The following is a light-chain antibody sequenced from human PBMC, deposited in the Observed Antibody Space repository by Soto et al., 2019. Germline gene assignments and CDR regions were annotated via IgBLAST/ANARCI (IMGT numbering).Light chain of an antibody. CDR3: QQYNSYYT. J-gene: IGKJ2*01. Sequence: EIVMTQSPATLSVSPGERATLSCRAGQSVDSNIAWYQQKPGQAPRLLIYGSSTRATGIPTRFSGSGSGTEFTLTISSLQSEDFAVYYCQQYNSYYTFGQGTKLEIK. CDR2: GSS. CDR1: QSVDSN. V-gene: IGKV3-15*01.